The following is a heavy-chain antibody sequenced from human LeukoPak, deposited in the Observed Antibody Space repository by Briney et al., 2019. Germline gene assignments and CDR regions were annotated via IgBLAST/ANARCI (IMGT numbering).Heavy chain of an antibody. J-gene: IGHJ4*02. CDR1: GFTFSSYD. D-gene: IGHD2-15*01. CDR2: IGTAGDT. Sequence: GGSLRLSCAASGFTFSSYDMHWVRQATGKGLEWVSAIGTAGDTYYPGSVKGRFIISRENAKNSLYLQMNSLRAGDTAVYYCARGLYCSGGSCYVDYYFDYWGQGTLVTVSS. CDR3: ARGLYCSGGSCYVDYYFDY. V-gene: IGHV3-13*01.